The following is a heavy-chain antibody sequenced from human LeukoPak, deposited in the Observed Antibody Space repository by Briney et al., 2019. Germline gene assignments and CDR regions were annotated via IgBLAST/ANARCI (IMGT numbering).Heavy chain of an antibody. D-gene: IGHD2-2*01. CDR3: ARVIFVVVPAAFPRVEDYYYYMDV. CDR1: GGSISTSNYY. Sequence: SETLSLTCTVSGGSISTSNYYWGWIRQPPGKGLEWIGNIYYSGSTNYNPSLKSRVTISVDTSKNQFSLKLSSVTAADTAVYYCARVIFVVVPAAFPRVEDYYYYMDVWGKGTTATISS. CDR2: IYYSGST. V-gene: IGHV4-61*05. J-gene: IGHJ6*03.